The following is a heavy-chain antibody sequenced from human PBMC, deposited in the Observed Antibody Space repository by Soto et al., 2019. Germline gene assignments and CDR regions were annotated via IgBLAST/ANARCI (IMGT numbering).Heavy chain of an antibody. CDR1: GFTFSSYA. CDR3: ARGTTPRLSHFDY. J-gene: IGHJ4*02. CDR2: ISYDGSNK. D-gene: IGHD1-26*01. Sequence: QVQLVESGGGVVQPGRSLRLSCAASGFTFSSYAMHWVRQAPGKGLEWVAVISYDGSNKHYADSVKGRFTISRDNSKNTLYLQMNSLRAEDTAVYYCARGTTPRLSHFDYWGQGTLVTVSS. V-gene: IGHV3-30-3*01.